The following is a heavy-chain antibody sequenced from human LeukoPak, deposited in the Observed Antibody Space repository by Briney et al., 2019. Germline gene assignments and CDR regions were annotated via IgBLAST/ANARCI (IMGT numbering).Heavy chain of an antibody. D-gene: IGHD3-22*01. CDR1: GGSISSGDYY. CDR2: IYYSGST. V-gene: IGHV4-30-4*08. J-gene: IGHJ4*02. Sequence: SQTLSLTCTVSGGSISSGDYYWSWIRQPPGKGLEWIGYIYYSGSTYYNPSLKSRVTISVDTSKNQFSLKLSSVTAADTAVYYCARVGAYYDDIRGYGYWGQGTLVTVSS. CDR3: ARVGAYYDDIRGYGY.